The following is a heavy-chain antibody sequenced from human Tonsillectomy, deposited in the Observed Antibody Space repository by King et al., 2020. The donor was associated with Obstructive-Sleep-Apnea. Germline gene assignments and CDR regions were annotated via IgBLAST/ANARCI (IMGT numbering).Heavy chain of an antibody. J-gene: IGHJ6*02. D-gene: IGHD3-10*01. Sequence: VQLVESGGGVVQPGRSLRLSCAASGFSFSSYGMHWVRQAPGKGLEWVAVISYDGSNKYYADSVKGRFIISRDESKNTLSLQMNSLRGDDTAVYYCARTRGQCTDSPYYYYGMDVWGQGTTVTVSS. CDR3: ARTRGQCTDSPYYYYGMDV. CDR2: ISYDGSNK. V-gene: IGHV3-30*03. CDR1: GFSFSSYG.